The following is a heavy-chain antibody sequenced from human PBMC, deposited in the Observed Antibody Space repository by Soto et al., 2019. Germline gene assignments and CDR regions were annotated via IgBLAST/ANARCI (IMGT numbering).Heavy chain of an antibody. D-gene: IGHD4-17*01. CDR3: ATSPPGDNDAFDV. Sequence: QVQLQETGPGLVKPSQTLSLTCGVSGKSIRSAGYYWTWIRQRPGKGLEWIGHISYSGDTHYSPSPTRRVTISLVPSKNQCSLELTSVKASDTAVYYCATSPPGDNDAFDVWGQGTLVSVSS. V-gene: IGHV4-31*11. CDR2: ISYSGDT. CDR1: GKSIRSAGYY. J-gene: IGHJ3*01.